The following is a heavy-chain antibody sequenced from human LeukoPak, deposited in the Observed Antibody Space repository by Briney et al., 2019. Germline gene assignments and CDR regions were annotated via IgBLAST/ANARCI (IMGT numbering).Heavy chain of an antibody. J-gene: IGHJ4*02. V-gene: IGHV1-18*01. D-gene: IGHD3-22*01. Sequence: AAVKVSCKASGYTFTSYGISWVRQAPGQGLEWMGWISAYNGSTNSAQKLQGRVTMTTDTSTSTAYMELRSLRSDDTAVYFCARDSYYYDSSSFDYWGQGTLVTVSS. CDR1: GYTFTSYG. CDR2: ISAYNGST. CDR3: ARDSYYYDSSSFDY.